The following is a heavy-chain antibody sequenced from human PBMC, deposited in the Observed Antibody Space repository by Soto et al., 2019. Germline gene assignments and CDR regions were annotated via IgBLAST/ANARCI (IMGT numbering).Heavy chain of an antibody. Sequence: EVQLVESGGGLVQPGGSLRHSCAASGFTVSSNYMSWVRQAPGKGLEWVSVIYSGGSTYYADSVKGRFTISRDNSKNTLYLQMNSLRAEDTAVYYCARGYRGYDWFDYWGQGTLVTVSS. J-gene: IGHJ4*02. D-gene: IGHD5-12*01. V-gene: IGHV3-66*01. CDR3: ARGYRGYDWFDY. CDR1: GFTVSSNY. CDR2: IYSGGST.